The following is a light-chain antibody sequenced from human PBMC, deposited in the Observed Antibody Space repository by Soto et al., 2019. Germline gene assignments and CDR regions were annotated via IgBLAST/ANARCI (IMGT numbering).Light chain of an antibody. CDR3: CSNAGSYEV. V-gene: IGLV2-11*01. Sequence: QSALTQPRSVSGSPGQSVTISCTGTSSDVGGYNYVSWYQQHPGKAPKSMIYDVSERPSGVPDRFSGSKSGNTASLTISGLQAEDEADYYCCSNAGSYEVFGGGTKLTVL. CDR2: DVS. CDR1: SSDVGGYNY. J-gene: IGLJ2*01.